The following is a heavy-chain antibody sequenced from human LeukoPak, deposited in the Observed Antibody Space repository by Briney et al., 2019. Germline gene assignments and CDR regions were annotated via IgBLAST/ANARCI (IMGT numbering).Heavy chain of an antibody. CDR3: ARDLFYDILTDYNY. D-gene: IGHD3-9*01. J-gene: IGHJ4*02. Sequence: SETLSLTCTVSGGSISIYYWSWIRQPAGKGLEWIGRIYTSGSTNYNPSLKSRVTMSVDTSKNQFSLKLSSVTAADTAVYYCARDLFYDILTDYNYWGQGTLVTVSS. CDR2: IYTSGST. CDR1: GGSISIYY. V-gene: IGHV4-4*07.